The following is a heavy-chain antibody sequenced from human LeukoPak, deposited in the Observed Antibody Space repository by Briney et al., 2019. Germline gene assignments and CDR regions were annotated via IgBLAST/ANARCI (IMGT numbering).Heavy chain of an antibody. Sequence: GGSLRLSCAASGFTFSDYYMSWIRQAPGKGLEWVSYIGSSGRTIYYADSVKGRFTISRDNARNSLYLQMNSLRAEDTAVYFCARTTEGGYTYDYFYYYYMDVWGKGTTVTISS. CDR1: GFTFSDYY. D-gene: IGHD5-18*01. CDR3: ARTTEGGYTYDYFYYYYMDV. J-gene: IGHJ6*03. V-gene: IGHV3-11*01. CDR2: IGSSGRTI.